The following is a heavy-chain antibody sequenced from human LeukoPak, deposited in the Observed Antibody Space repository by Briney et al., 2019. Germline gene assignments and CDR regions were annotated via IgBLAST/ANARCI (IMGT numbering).Heavy chain of an antibody. J-gene: IGHJ4*02. CDR1: GVSMSNHY. Sequence: SETLSLTCTVSGVSMSNHYWSWIRQPPGKGLEWIGYIYGSETTNYNPSLKSRVTMSVDSSRNQFSLNLSSVTAADTALYYCASRPGGSTWYGVFDFWSRGTLVTVSS. CDR3: ASRPGGSTWYGVFDF. D-gene: IGHD6-13*01. V-gene: IGHV4-59*11. CDR2: IYGSETT.